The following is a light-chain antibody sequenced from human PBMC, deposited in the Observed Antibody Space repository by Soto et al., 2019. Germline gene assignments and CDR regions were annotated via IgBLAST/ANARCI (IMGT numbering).Light chain of an antibody. J-gene: IGLJ1*01. Sequence: QSVLTQPPSASGTRGQRVTSSCSGNNSNIGSNFVYWYQPFPGTAPKLLIHRNSQRPSGVPDRFSGSKSGTSASLAISGLRSEDDAAYYCASWDDSLSGRYVFGSGTKVTVL. V-gene: IGLV1-47*01. CDR2: RNS. CDR3: ASWDDSLSGRYV. CDR1: NSNIGSNF.